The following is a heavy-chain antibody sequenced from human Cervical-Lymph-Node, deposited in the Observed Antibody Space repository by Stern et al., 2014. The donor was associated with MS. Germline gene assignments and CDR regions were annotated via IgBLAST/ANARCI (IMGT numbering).Heavy chain of an antibody. V-gene: IGHV1-3*01. Sequence: QVQLVQSGAEVKKPGASVKVSCKASEYIFISYVVHWMRQAPGQRLEWMGWIKAGNGNTKYSQKFQGRVTITRDTSASTAYMELSSLRSEDTAMYYCARLRLSGYSYGYGMDVWGQGTTVTVSS. CDR2: IKAGNGNT. J-gene: IGHJ6*02. CDR3: ARLRLSGYSYGYGMDV. CDR1: EYIFISYV. D-gene: IGHD5-18*01.